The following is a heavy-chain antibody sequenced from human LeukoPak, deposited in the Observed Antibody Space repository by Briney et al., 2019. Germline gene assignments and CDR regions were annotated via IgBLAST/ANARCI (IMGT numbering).Heavy chain of an antibody. Sequence: GASVKVSCKASGYTFTGYYMYWVRQAPGQGLECLGRINPNSGGTNYAQKFQGRVTMTRDTSISTAYMELSRLRSDATAVYYCARGLYGDQNWFDPWGQGTLVTVSS. CDR3: ARGLYGDQNWFDP. CDR1: GYTFTGYY. V-gene: IGHV1-2*06. D-gene: IGHD4-17*01. CDR2: INPNSGGT. J-gene: IGHJ5*02.